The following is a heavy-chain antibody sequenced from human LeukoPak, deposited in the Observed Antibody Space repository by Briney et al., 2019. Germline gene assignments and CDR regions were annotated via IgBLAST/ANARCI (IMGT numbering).Heavy chain of an antibody. Sequence: GGSLRLSCEASGFTFGSHAMYWVRQAPGKGLEWVAGIFGSGGSPHYADSVKGRFIISRDNPRNTVYLQINSLRDEDMAVYYCGKTTVGYSSGQKPAWPVDYWGQGTLVTVSS. CDR2: IFGSGGSP. CDR1: GFTFGSHA. V-gene: IGHV3-23*01. D-gene: IGHD5-18*01. CDR3: GKTTVGYSSGQKPAWPVDY. J-gene: IGHJ4*02.